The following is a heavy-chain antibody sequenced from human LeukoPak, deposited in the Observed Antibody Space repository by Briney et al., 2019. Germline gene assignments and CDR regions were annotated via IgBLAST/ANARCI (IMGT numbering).Heavy chain of an antibody. V-gene: IGHV4-59*12. CDR1: GGSISSYY. D-gene: IGHD4-17*01. J-gene: IGHJ6*02. CDR2: VYYTGST. CDR3: ATTVTTWDYYGMDV. Sequence: SETLSLTCTVSGGSISSYYWSWIRQPPGKGLEWIGYVYYTGSTNYNPSLKSRVTISVDTSKNQFSLKLSSVTAADTAVYYCATTVTTWDYYGMDVWGQGTTVILSS.